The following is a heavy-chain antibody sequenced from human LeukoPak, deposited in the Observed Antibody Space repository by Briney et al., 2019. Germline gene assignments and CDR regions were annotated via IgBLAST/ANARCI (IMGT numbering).Heavy chain of an antibody. CDR1: GFSFSSYG. Sequence: GGSLRLSCAASGFSFSSYGMHWVRQAPGKGLEWLTFIWFDGSQTYYADSVKGRFTISRDNSKNTLYLQMNSLRTEDTAMHYCAKCSAGNCDIDYWGQGTLVTVSS. J-gene: IGHJ4*02. CDR2: IWFDGSQT. V-gene: IGHV3-30*02. CDR3: AKCSAGNCDIDY. D-gene: IGHD2-15*01.